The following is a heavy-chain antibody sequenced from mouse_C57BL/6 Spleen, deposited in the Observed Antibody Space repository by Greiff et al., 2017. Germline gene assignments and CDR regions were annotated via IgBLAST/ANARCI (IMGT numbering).Heavy chain of an antibody. J-gene: IGHJ4*01. CDR1: GYTFTSYW. V-gene: IGHV1-55*01. CDR2: IYPGSGST. Sequence: QVQLQQSGAELVKPGASVKMSCKASGYTFTSYWITWVKQRPGQGLEWIGDIYPGSGSTNYNEKFKSKATLTVDTSSSTAYMQLSSLASEDSAVYYCARGGSSGYGYAMDYWGQGTSVTVSS. CDR3: ARGGSSGYGYAMDY. D-gene: IGHD3-2*02.